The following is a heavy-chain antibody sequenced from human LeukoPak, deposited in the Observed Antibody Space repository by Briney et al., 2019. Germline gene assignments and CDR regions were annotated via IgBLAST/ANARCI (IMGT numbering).Heavy chain of an antibody. CDR3: ARGLYYYDSSGYSVYFDY. Sequence: GASVKVSCKASGYTFTSYGISWVRQASGQGLEWMGWISAYNGNTNYAQKLQGRVTMTTDTSTSTAYMELRSLRSDDTAVYYCARGLYYYDSSGYSVYFDYWGQGTLVTVSS. V-gene: IGHV1-18*01. D-gene: IGHD3-22*01. J-gene: IGHJ4*02. CDR1: GYTFTSYG. CDR2: ISAYNGNT.